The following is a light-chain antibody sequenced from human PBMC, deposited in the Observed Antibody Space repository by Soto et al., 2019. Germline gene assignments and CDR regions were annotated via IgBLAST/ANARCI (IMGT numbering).Light chain of an antibody. CDR1: QSVSSNF. CDR2: DAS. J-gene: IGKJ1*01. Sequence: EIVLTQSPGTLSLSPGERGTLSCRASQSVSSNFLAWYQQKPGQAPRLHIFDASTRATGIPDRFTGSGSGTDFTLTISRLEPEDFAVYYCQFYGDPPKTFGQGTKVDIK. CDR3: QFYGDPPKT. V-gene: IGKV3-20*01.